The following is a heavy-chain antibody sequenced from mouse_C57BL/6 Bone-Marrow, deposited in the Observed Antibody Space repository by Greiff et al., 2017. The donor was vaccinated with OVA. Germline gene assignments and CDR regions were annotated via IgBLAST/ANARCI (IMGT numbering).Heavy chain of an antibody. CDR2: IDPSDSYT. CDR1: GYTFTSYW. Sequence: QVQLQQPGAELVMPGASVKLSCKASGYTFTSYWMHWVKQRPGQGLEWIGEIDPSDSYTNYNQKFKGKSTLTVDKSSSTAYMQLRSLTSEDSAVYYCARRELDFDVWGTGTTVTVSS. J-gene: IGHJ1*03. CDR3: ARRELDFDV. D-gene: IGHD4-1*01. V-gene: IGHV1-69*01.